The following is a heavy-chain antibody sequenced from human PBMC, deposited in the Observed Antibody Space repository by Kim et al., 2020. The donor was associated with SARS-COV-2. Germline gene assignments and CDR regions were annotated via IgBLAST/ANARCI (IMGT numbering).Heavy chain of an antibody. CDR1: GFTFTGHA. CDR2: IDGSDGTT. V-gene: IGHV3-23*01. D-gene: IGHD6-13*01. CDR3: LKGGWVWIWDY. J-gene: IGHJ4*02. Sequence: GGSLRLSCTTSGFTFTGHAMSWVRQAPGKGLEWVSSIDGSDGTTYYVDSVKGRFSISRDDSKNTLYLHMSALRADDTATYCCLKGGWVWIWDYWGQGTL.